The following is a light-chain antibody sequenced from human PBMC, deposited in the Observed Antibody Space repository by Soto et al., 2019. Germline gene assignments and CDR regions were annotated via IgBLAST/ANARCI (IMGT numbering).Light chain of an antibody. V-gene: IGKV1-5*01. CDR1: QSIDRW. CDR3: QQYYSYPFT. CDR2: AAS. Sequence: DIQMTQSPSTLPASVGDRVTITCRASQSIDRWLAWYQQRPGKAPKLLIYAASTLQSGVPSRFSGSGSGTDFTLTISCLQSEDFATYYCQQYYSYPFTFGPGTKVDIK. J-gene: IGKJ3*01.